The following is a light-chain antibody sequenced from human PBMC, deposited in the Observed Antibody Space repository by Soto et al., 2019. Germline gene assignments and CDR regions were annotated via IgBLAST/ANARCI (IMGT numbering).Light chain of an antibody. CDR2: EAS. V-gene: IGKV3-11*01. CDR1: QSVGNY. CDR3: QQRSYLVT. J-gene: IGKJ4*01. Sequence: EIVLTQSPATLSLSPGERATLSCRASQSVGNYLAWYQRKPGQAPRLLIYEASNRTTGIPARFSGSGSGTDFTLTISSVEPEDFAVYYCQQRSYLVTFGGGTAVEIK.